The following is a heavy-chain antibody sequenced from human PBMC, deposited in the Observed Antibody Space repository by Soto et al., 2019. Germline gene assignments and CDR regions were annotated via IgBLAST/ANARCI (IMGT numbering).Heavy chain of an antibody. J-gene: IGHJ6*02. Sequence: QVQLVQSGAEVKKPGASVKVSCKASGYTFTSYAMHWVRQAPGQRLEWMGWINAGNGNTKYSQKFQGRVTITRDTSASTAYMELSSLRSEDTAVYYCARDHYDFWSGYPLYYYYYGMDVWGQGTTVTVSS. CDR3: ARDHYDFWSGYPLYYYYYGMDV. CDR2: INAGNGNT. V-gene: IGHV1-3*01. D-gene: IGHD3-3*01. CDR1: GYTFTSYA.